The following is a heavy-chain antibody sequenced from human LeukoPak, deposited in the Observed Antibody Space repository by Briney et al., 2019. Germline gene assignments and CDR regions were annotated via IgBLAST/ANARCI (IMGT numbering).Heavy chain of an antibody. CDR2: IVVGSGNT. CDR3: AADRWVGATTFDY. Sequence: SVKVSCKASGFTFTSSAMQWLRQARGQRLEWIGWIVVGSGNTNYAQKFQERVTITRDMSTSTAYMELSSLRSEDTAVYYCAADRWVGATTFDYWGQGTLVTVSS. J-gene: IGHJ4*02. V-gene: IGHV1-58*02. D-gene: IGHD1-26*01. CDR1: GFTFTSSA.